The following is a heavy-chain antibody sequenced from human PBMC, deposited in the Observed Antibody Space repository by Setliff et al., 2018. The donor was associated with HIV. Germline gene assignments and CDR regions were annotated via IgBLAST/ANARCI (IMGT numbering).Heavy chain of an antibody. CDR2: IYYSGST. CDR3: ATSPAGEILGSRPFYFDY. V-gene: IGHV4-31*03. Sequence: PSETLSLTCTVPGDSTNSGNYYWSWIRQHPGKGLEWIGYIYYSGSTYYSPSLKSRVTISEDTSKNQFSLKMRSVTAADTAVYYCATSPAGEILGSRPFYFDYWGQGTLVTVSS. D-gene: IGHD3-10*01. J-gene: IGHJ4*02. CDR1: GDSTNSGNYY.